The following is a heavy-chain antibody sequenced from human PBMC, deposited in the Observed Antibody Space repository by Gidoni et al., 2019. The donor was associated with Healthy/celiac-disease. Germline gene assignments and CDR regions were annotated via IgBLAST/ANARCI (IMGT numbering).Heavy chain of an antibody. CDR1: RFTFSDYY. D-gene: IGHD3-10*01. CDR3: ARHLWFGELLPKYYFDY. Sequence: QVQLVESVGGLFKPGGSLRLSCSASRFTFSDYYMSWIRQAPGKGLEWVSYISSSSSYTNYADSVKGRFTISRDNAKNSLYLQMNSLRAEDTAVYYCARHLWFGELLPKYYFDYWGQGTLVTVSS. J-gene: IGHJ4*02. V-gene: IGHV3-11*06. CDR2: ISSSSSYT.